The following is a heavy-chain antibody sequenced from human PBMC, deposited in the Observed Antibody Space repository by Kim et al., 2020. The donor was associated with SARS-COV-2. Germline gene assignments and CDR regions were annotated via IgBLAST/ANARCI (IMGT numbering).Heavy chain of an antibody. CDR2: IKSKTDGGTA. CDR1: GLSFSNAY. J-gene: IGHJ4*02. Sequence: GGSLRLSCAASGLSFSNAYMIWVRQAPGKGLEWVGRIKSKTDGGTADYAASVRGRFTMSRDDSKNTLYLEMNSLKTEDTGVYYCNTGRDGHNHRYWGQGT. V-gene: IGHV3-15*01. CDR3: NTGRDGHNHRY.